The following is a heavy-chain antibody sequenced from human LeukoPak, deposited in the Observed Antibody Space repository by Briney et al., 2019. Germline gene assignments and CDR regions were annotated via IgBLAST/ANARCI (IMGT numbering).Heavy chain of an antibody. Sequence: GASVKVSCKASGYTFTGYYMHWVRQDPGQGLEWMGWISAYNGNTNYAQKLQGRVTMTTDTSTSTAYMELRSLRSDDTAVYYCARVASQYSSSWPRDYWGQGTLVTVSS. CDR2: ISAYNGNT. CDR3: ARVASQYSSSWPRDY. CDR1: GYTFTGYY. D-gene: IGHD6-13*01. V-gene: IGHV1-18*04. J-gene: IGHJ4*02.